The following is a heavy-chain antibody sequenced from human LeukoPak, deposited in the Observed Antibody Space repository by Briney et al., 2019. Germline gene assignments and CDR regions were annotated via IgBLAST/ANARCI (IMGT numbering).Heavy chain of an antibody. D-gene: IGHD2-15*01. CDR2: IYTSGST. V-gene: IGHV4-61*02. CDR3: AREGEGYCSGGSCYGFDY. J-gene: IGHJ4*02. CDR1: GGSISSGSYY. Sequence: SETLSLTCTVSGGSISSGSYYWSWIRQPAGKGLEWIGRIYTSGSTNYNPSLKSRVTISVDTSKNQFSLKLSSVTAANTAVYYCAREGEGYCSGGSCYGFDYWGQGTLVTVSS.